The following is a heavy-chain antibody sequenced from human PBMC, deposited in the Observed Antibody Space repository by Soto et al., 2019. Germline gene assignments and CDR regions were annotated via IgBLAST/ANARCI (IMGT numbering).Heavy chain of an antibody. CDR3: ARVGYSYGYENYYYYGMEV. V-gene: IGHV1-8*01. CDR2: MNPNSGNT. D-gene: IGHD5-18*01. CDR1: GYTFTSYD. Sequence: ASVKVSCKASGYTFTSYDINWVRQAAGQGLEWMGWMNPNSGNTGYAQKFQGRVTMTRNTSISTAYMELSSLRSEDTAVYYCARVGYSYGYENYYYYGMEVWGQGTTVSVSS. J-gene: IGHJ6*01.